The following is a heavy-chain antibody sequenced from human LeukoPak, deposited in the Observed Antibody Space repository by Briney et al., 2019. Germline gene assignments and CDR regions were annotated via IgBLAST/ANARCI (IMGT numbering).Heavy chain of an antibody. J-gene: IGHJ6*03. CDR1: GFTFSSYW. CDR3: ASSGSYLYYYYMDV. CDR2: IKQDGSEK. V-gene: IGHV3-7*01. D-gene: IGHD1-26*01. Sequence: GGSLRLSCAASGFTFSSYWMSWVRQAPGKGLEWVANIKQDGSEKYYVDSVKGRFTISRDNAKNSLYLQMNSLRAEDTAVYYCASSGSYLYYYYMDVWGKGTTVTVSS.